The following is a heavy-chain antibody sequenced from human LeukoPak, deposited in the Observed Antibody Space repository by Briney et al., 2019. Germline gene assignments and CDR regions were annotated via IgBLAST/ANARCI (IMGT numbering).Heavy chain of an antibody. CDR2: ISSSGNTI. D-gene: IGHD6-19*01. J-gene: IGHJ3*02. CDR3: ARDCDSGEEQWLVREMTGAFDI. CDR1: GFTFSDYY. V-gene: IGHV3-11*04. Sequence: PGGSLRLSCAASGFTFSDYYMSWIRQAPGKGLEWVSYISSSGNTIYYADSVKGRSTISRDNAKNSLYLQMHSLRAEDTAVYYCARDCDSGEEQWLVREMTGAFDIWGQGTMVTVSS.